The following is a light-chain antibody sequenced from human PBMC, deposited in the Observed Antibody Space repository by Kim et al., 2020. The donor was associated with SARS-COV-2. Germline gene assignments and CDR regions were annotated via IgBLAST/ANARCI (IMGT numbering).Light chain of an antibody. V-gene: IGKV4-1*01. J-gene: IGKJ2*02. CDR1: QSVLSSSNNKNY. CDR2: WAS. CDR3: QQYYNSPCT. Sequence: DIVMTKSPDSLAVSLGERATINCKSSQSVLSSSNNKNYLVWYQQKPGQPAKSLIYWASTRESGVPDRFSGSGSGTDFTLTINSLQSEDKAVDYCQQYYNSPCTFGQGTKLEI.